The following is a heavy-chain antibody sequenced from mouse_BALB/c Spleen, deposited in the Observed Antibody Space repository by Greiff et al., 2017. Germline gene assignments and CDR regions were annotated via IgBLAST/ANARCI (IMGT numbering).Heavy chain of an antibody. D-gene: IGHD2-1*01. V-gene: IGHV5-12-1*01. J-gene: IGHJ4*01. CDR2: ISSGGGST. CDR1: GFAFSSYD. Sequence: EVQLVESRGGLVKPGGSLKLSCAASGFAFSSYDMSWVRQTPEKRLEWVAYISSGGGSTYYPDTVKGRFTISRDNAKNTLYLQMSSLKSEDTAMYYCARHDYGNYVWAMDYWGQGTSVTVSS. CDR3: ARHDYGNYVWAMDY.